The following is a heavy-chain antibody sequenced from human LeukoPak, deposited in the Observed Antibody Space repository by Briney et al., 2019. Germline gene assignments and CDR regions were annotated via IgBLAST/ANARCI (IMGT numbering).Heavy chain of an antibody. D-gene: IGHD6-19*01. J-gene: IGHJ3*02. V-gene: IGHV3-23*01. CDR1: GFTFSSYA. CDR2: ISGSGGST. Sequence: PGGSLRLSCAASGFTFSSYAMSWVRQAPGKGLEWVSAISGSGGSTYYAGSVKGRFTISRDNSKNTLYLQMNSLRAEGTAVYYCAKDLAVAGIRGWAFDIWGQGTMVTVSS. CDR3: AKDLAVAGIRGWAFDI.